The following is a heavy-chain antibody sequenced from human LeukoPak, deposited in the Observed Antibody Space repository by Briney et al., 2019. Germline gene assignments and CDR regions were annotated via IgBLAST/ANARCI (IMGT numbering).Heavy chain of an antibody. CDR3: ARQYCSGGSCYGEGLQMDY. V-gene: IGHV4-61*08. CDR2: IYYSGST. CDR1: GGSISNGGYS. D-gene: IGHD2-15*01. J-gene: IGHJ4*02. Sequence: SETLSLTCAVSGGSISNGGYSWSWIRQPPGKGLEWIGCIYYSGSTNYNPSLKSRVTISVDTSKNQFSLKLSSVTAADTAVYYCARQYCSGGSCYGEGLQMDYWGQGTLVTVSS.